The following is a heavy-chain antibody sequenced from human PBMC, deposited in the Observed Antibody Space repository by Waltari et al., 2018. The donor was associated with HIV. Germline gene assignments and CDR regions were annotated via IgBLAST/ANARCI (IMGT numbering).Heavy chain of an antibody. V-gene: IGHV3-21*01. CDR2: IGSLQNFI. CDR1: GFRFCVEH. D-gene: IGHD6-19*01. CDR3: ARGPSSGLSWFDP. J-gene: IGHJ5*02. Sequence: EVRLLESGGGLVRTGGSRRLSCAASGFRFCVEHMNWVRQGPGKGLEWVAAIGSLQNFIHYADSVKGRFTVSRDNAKNSLYLQMNSLTAEDTAVYYCARGPSSGLSWFDPWGQGTLVTVSS.